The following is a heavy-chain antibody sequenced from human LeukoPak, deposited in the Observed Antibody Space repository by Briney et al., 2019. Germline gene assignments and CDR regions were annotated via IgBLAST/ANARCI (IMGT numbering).Heavy chain of an antibody. V-gene: IGHV4-59*01. CDR2: IYYSGST. Sequence: SETLSLTCAVYGGSFSGYYWSWIRQPPGKGLEWIGYIYYSGSTNYNPSLKSRVTISVDTSKNQFSLKLSSVTAADTAVYYCARDSSGYPLYYYYGMDVWGQGTTVTVSS. CDR1: GGSFSGYY. CDR3: ARDSSGYPLYYYYGMDV. J-gene: IGHJ6*02. D-gene: IGHD3-22*01.